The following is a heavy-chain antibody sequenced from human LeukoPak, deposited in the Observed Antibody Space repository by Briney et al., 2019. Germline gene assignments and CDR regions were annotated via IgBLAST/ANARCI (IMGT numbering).Heavy chain of an antibody. CDR3: ANRKSYYYGSGSYGEFDY. CDR2: ISGSGGST. V-gene: IGHV3-23*01. J-gene: IGHJ4*02. D-gene: IGHD3-10*01. CDR1: GFTFSSYA. Sequence: PGGSLRLSCAASGFTFSSYAMSWVRQAPGKGLEWVSAISGSGGSTYYADSVKGRFTISRDNSKNTLYLQMNSLRAEDTAVYYCANRKSYYYGSGSYGEFDYWGQGTLVTVSS.